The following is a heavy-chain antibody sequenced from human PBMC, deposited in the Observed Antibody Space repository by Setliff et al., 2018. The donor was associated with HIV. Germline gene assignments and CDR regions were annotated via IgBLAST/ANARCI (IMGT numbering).Heavy chain of an antibody. CDR3: TSRYYYDSFLESG. CDR2: IKSKTDGGTT. D-gene: IGHD3-22*01. J-gene: IGHJ4*02. V-gene: IGHV3-15*01. Sequence: PGGSLRLSCAASGFTFKNAWMNWVRQAPGKGLEWIGRIKSKTDGGTTDYAAPVKGRFTISRDDSKSTLYLQLTTLRTEDTAVYYCTSRYYYDSFLESGWGQGTLVTVSS. CDR1: GFTFKNAW.